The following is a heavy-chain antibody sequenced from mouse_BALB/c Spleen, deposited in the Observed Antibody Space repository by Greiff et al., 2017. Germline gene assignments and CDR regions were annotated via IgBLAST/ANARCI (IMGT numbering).Heavy chain of an antibody. Sequence: QVQLQQPGAELVKPGASVKLSCKASGYTFTSYWMHWVKQRPGQGLEWIGEIDPSDSYTNYNQKFKGKATLTVDKSSSTAYMQLSSLTSEDSAVYYCARRLGNWYFDVWGAGTTVTVSS. D-gene: IGHD4-1*01. V-gene: IGHV1-69*02. CDR3: ARRLGNWYFDV. J-gene: IGHJ1*01. CDR2: IDPSDSYT. CDR1: GYTFTSYW.